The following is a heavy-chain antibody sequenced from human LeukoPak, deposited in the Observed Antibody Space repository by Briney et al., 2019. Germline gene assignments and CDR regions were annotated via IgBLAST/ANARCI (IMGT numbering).Heavy chain of an antibody. J-gene: IGHJ4*02. CDR3: ARESEYCSDGSCYSSFVTD. CDR1: GYTFTSYY. Sequence: GASVKVSCKASGYTFTSYYMHWVRQAPGQGLEWMGIINPSGGSTSYGQKFQCRVTMNRDTTTSTVYIEMHILRSEETAVYYCARESEYCSDGSCYSSFVTDWGQGTLVTVSS. D-gene: IGHD2-15*01. V-gene: IGHV1-46*01. CDR2: INPSGGST.